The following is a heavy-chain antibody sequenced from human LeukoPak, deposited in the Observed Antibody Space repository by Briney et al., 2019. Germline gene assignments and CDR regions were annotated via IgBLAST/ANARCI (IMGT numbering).Heavy chain of an antibody. J-gene: IGHJ3*02. CDR1: GGSFSGYY. V-gene: IGHV4-34*01. CDR3: ARDGFLLEVAPGAFDI. D-gene: IGHD3/OR15-3a*01. CDR2: IYYSGST. Sequence: PSETLSLTCAVYGGSFSGYYWGWIRQPPGKGLEWIGSIYYSGSTYYNPSLKSRVTISVDTSKNQFSLKLSSVTAADTAVYYCARDGFLLEVAPGAFDIWGQGTMVTVSS.